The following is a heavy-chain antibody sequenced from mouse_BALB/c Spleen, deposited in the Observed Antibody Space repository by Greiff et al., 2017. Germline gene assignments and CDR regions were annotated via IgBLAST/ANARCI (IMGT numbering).Heavy chain of an antibody. CDR2: ISSGGGST. CDR1: GFAFSSYD. J-gene: IGHJ2*01. CDR3: ARHSY. V-gene: IGHV5-12-1*01. Sequence: EVMLVESGGGLVKPGGSLKLSCAASGFAFSSYDMSWVRQTPEKRLEWVAYISSGGGSTYYPDTVKGRFTISRDNAKNTLYLQMSSLKSEDTAMYYCARHSYWGQGTTLTVSS.